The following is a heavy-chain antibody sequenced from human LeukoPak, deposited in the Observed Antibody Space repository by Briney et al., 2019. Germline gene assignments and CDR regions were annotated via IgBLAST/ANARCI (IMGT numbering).Heavy chain of an antibody. CDR1: VGTFSSYA. D-gene: IGHD6-6*01. V-gene: IGHV1-69*05. CDR2: IIPIFGTA. Sequence: SVKVSCKVSVGTFSSYAISWVRQTPGQTLELMGGIIPIFGTANYAQKFQCRLTITTDESTSTAYIELTKQTSDDTSVYYFATSIEAFYNYYYMEVWGKGTTVTVSS. J-gene: IGHJ6*03. CDR3: ATSIEAFYNYYYMEV.